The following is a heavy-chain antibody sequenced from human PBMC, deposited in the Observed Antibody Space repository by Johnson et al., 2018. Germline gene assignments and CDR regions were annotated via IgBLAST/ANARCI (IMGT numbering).Heavy chain of an antibody. D-gene: IGHD3-10*01. CDR3: ARDLRQPGAEYFQH. CDR1: GFIFGDYS. V-gene: IGHV3-21*01. CDR2: ISASSNYI. J-gene: IGHJ1*01. Sequence: EVQLLETGGGLVKPGGSLKVSCVASGFIFGDYSMNWVRPAPGKGLEWVSSISASSNYIYYTDSVKGRFTISRDNAKNALYLQMSSLRAEDTAVYYGARDLRQPGAEYFQHWGRGTLVTVSA.